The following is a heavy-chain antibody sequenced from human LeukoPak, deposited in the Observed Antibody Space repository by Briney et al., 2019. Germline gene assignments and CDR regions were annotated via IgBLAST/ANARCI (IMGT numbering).Heavy chain of an antibody. CDR2: IFYSGGT. J-gene: IGHJ4*02. V-gene: IGHV4-39*07. CDR3: ARGRMWAAAEKAY. D-gene: IGHD6-13*01. Sequence: SETLSLTCTVSGGSISSSSRYWGWIRQPPGKGLEWIGSIFYSGGTYYNPSLKSRVTISVDTSKNQFSLKLRSVTAADTAVYYCARGRMWAAAEKAYWGQGTLVTVSS. CDR1: GGSISSSSRY.